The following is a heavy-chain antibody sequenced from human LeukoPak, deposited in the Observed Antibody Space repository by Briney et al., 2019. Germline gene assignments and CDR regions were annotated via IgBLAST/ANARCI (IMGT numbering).Heavy chain of an antibody. D-gene: IGHD3-16*01. CDR2: IKEDGSAK. V-gene: IGHV3-7*01. Sequence: PGGSLRLSCAASGFTFSSYSMNWVRQAPGKGLEWLANIKEDGSAKYYLDSVKGRFTISRDNSKNSLYLQMNSLRADDTAVYYCVTFWGSIGSEWLRDGMDVWGQGTTVTVS. J-gene: IGHJ6*02. CDR3: VTFWGSIGSEWLRDGMDV. CDR1: GFTFSSYS.